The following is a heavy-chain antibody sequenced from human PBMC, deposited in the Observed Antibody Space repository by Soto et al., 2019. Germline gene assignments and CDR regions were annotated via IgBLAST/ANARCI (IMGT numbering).Heavy chain of an antibody. J-gene: IGHJ5*02. CDR1: GGTFSSYA. CDR3: ARENYGYSSILFDP. D-gene: IGHD6-13*01. Sequence: QVQLVQSGAEVKKPGSSVKVSCKASGGTFSSYAISWVRQAPGQGLEWMGGIIPIFGTANYTQKFQGRVTITADESTSTAYMELSSLRSEDTAVYYCARENYGYSSILFDPWGQGTLVTVSS. CDR2: IIPIFGTA. V-gene: IGHV1-69*01.